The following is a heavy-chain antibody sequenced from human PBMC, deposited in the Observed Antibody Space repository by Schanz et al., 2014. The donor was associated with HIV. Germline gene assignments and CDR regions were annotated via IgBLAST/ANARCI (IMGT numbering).Heavy chain of an antibody. V-gene: IGHV3-30*18. J-gene: IGHJ4*02. CDR2: ISYDGTNE. Sequence: QVQLVESGGGVVQPGRSLRLSCAASGFTFSSYGMHWVRQAPGKGLEWEAVISYDGTNEYYADSVKGRFTVSRDNSKSALSLQMNSLRAEDTPVYYCAKDLGGFSAYEAYTSGRGYWGQGTLVIVSS. D-gene: IGHD5-12*01. CDR3: AKDLGGFSAYEAYTSGRGY. CDR1: GFTFSSYG.